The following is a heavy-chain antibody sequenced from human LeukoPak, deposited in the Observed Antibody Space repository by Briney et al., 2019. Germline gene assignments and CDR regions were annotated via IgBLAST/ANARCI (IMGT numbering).Heavy chain of an antibody. J-gene: IGHJ5*01. CDR2: IYYSGST. CDR3: ARQIVGATFWFDS. V-gene: IGHV4-39*01. D-gene: IGHD1-26*01. CDR1: GGSISSGGYY. Sequence: SETLSLTCTVSGGSISSGGYYWGWIRQPPGKGLEWIGSIYYSGSTYHNPSLKSRVTIFVDTSKNQFSLKLSSVTAADTAVYYCARQIVGATFWFDSWGQGTLVTVSS.